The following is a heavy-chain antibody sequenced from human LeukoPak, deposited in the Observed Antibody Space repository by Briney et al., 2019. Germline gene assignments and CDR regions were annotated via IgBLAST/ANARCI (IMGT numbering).Heavy chain of an antibody. CDR1: GFTFNSYA. CDR2: ISGSGVGT. V-gene: IGHV3-23*01. J-gene: IGHJ4*02. D-gene: IGHD3-22*01. Sequence: GGSLRLSCAASGFTFNSYAMNWVRQAPGKGLEWVSVISGSGVGTYYADSVKGRFTISRDNSKNTLYLQMNSLRAEDTAVYYCAKAYYDSTPLYYFDYWGQGTLVTVSS. CDR3: AKAYYDSTPLYYFDY.